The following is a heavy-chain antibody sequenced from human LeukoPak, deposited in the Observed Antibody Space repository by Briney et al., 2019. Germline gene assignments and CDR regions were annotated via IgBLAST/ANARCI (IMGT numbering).Heavy chain of an antibody. CDR1: GGTFSSYA. J-gene: IGHJ5*02. Sequence: SVTVSCKASGGTFSSYAISWVRQAPGQGLEWMGGIIPIFGTANYAQKFQGRVTITADESTSTAYMELSSLRSEDTAVYYCARDLGSYQLILGNWFDPWGQGTLVTVSS. D-gene: IGHD2-2*01. CDR3: ARDLGSYQLILGNWFDP. CDR2: IIPIFGTA. V-gene: IGHV1-69*13.